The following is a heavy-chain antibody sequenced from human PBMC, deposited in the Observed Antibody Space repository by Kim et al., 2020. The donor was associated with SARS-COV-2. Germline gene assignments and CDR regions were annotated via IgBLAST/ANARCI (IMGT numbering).Heavy chain of an antibody. D-gene: IGHD2-15*01. J-gene: IGHJ4*02. V-gene: IGHV3-21*01. CDR3: ARAQAPFVVVVAAGY. Sequence: GGSLRLSCAASGFTFSSYSMNWVRQAPGKGLEWVSSISSSSSYIYYADSVKGRFTISRDNAKNSLYLQMNSLRAEDTAVYYCARAQAPFVVVVAAGYWGQGTLVTVSS. CDR2: ISSSSSYI. CDR1: GFTFSSYS.